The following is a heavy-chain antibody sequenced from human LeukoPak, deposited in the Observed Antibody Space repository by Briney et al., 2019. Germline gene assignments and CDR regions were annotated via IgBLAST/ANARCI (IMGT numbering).Heavy chain of an antibody. D-gene: IGHD6-13*01. V-gene: IGHV3-23*01. Sequence: GGSLRLACAASGFTFSSYAMTWVRQAPGKGLEWVSTFSATDGSAQYAESVEGRFTISRDYSKNTLFLQMNSLGAEDTAVYYCARAKIAAAGTGAFDVWGQGTLVTVSS. CDR3: ARAKIAAAGTGAFDV. CDR2: FSATDGSA. J-gene: IGHJ3*01. CDR1: GFTFSSYA.